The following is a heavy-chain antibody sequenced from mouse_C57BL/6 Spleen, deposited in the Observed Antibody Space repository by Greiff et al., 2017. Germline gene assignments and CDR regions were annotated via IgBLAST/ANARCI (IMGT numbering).Heavy chain of an antibody. V-gene: IGHV1-61*01. CDR1: GYTFTSYW. D-gene: IGHD1-1*01. CDR2: IYPYDSET. J-gene: IGHJ3*01. CDR3: ASRCTTDPAWFAY. Sequence: QVQLQQPGAELVRPGSSVKLSCKASGYTFTSYWMDWVKQRPGKGLEWIGNIYPYDSETHSNQKFKDQATLTVDNSSSTAYMQLISLTSEDSAVYYCASRCTTDPAWFAYWGQGTLVTVSA.